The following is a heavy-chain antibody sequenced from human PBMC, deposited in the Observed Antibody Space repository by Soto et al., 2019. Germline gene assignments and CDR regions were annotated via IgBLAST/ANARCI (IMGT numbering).Heavy chain of an antibody. Sequence: SETLSLTSVVSGGTITTYQWSWIRQFPGQGLGWIAHTAYTGSTIYNPCLKSRGTISMDTSKNQVSLKLTSMTEAATDVYYCARDMHAAFTHYSDPWGHGTLVTVSS. D-gene: IGHD2-15*01. CDR1: GGTITTYQ. V-gene: IGHV4-59*01. CDR2: TAYTGST. J-gene: IGHJ5*02. CDR3: ARDMHAAFTHYSDP.